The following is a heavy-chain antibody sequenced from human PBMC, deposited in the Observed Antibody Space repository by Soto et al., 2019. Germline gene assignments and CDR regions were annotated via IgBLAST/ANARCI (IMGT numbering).Heavy chain of an antibody. J-gene: IGHJ4*02. Sequence: QIQLVQSGGEVRTAGASVRVSCKTSGYPFTSYDIIWVRQAPGQGLEWMGWINPYNGDTNYTQKFQGRVTMTKDTSTTTVYMELRSLTLDDTAVYFCARDPVAGHFDHWGQGTLVTVSS. CDR2: INPYNGDT. D-gene: IGHD6-19*01. V-gene: IGHV1-18*04. CDR3: ARDPVAGHFDH. CDR1: GYPFTSYD.